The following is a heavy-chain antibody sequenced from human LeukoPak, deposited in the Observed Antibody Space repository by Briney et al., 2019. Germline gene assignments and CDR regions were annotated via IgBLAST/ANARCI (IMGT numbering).Heavy chain of an antibody. CDR3: VGWGLSNY. D-gene: IGHD3-16*01. CDR2: ISGSSSST. V-gene: IGHV3-23*01. Sequence: GGSLRLSCAASGFTFSTYAMNWVRQAPGKGLEWVSAISGSSSSTYYADSVKGRFTISRDNAKNSLYLQMNTLAVEDTAIYYCVGWGLSNYWGQGALVTVSS. J-gene: IGHJ4*02. CDR1: GFTFSTYA.